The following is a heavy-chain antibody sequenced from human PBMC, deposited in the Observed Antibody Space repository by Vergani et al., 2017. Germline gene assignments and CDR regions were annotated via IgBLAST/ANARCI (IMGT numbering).Heavy chain of an antibody. V-gene: IGHV4-34*01. CDR1: GGSFSGYY. CDR3: ARINQGYYGMDV. CDR2: INHSGST. Sequence: QVQLQQWGAGLLKPSETLSLTCAVYGGSFSGYYWSWIRQPPGKGLEWIGEINHSGSTNYNPSLKSRVTISVDTSKNQFSLKLSSVTAADTAVYYCARINQGYYGMDVWGQGTTVTVSS. D-gene: IGHD1-14*01. J-gene: IGHJ6*02.